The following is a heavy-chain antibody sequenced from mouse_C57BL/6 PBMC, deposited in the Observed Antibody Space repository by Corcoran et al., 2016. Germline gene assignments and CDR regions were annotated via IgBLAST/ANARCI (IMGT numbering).Heavy chain of an antibody. J-gene: IGHJ1*03. Sequence: QVQLQQSGAELARPGASVKLSCKASGYTFTSYGISWVKQRTGQGLEWIGEIYPRSGNTYYNEKFKGKATLTADKSSSTAYMELRSLTSEDSAVYFCARLRPVVDWYFDVWGTGTTVTVSS. D-gene: IGHD1-1*01. CDR1: GYTFTSYG. CDR2: IYPRSGNT. CDR3: ARLRPVVDWYFDV. V-gene: IGHV1-81*01.